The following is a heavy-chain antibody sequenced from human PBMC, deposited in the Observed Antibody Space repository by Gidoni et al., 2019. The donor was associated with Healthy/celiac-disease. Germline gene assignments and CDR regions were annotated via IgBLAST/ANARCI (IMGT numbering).Heavy chain of an antibody. J-gene: IGHJ6*02. D-gene: IGHD6-19*01. CDR3: AKVLGAVAGSYYYGMDV. Sequence: GFTFSSYGMHWVRQAPGKGLEWVAVISYDGSNKYYADSVKGRFTISRDNSKNTLYLQMNSLRAEDTAVYYCAKVLGAVAGSYYYGMDVWGQGTTVTVSS. CDR1: GFTFSSYG. V-gene: IGHV3-30*18. CDR2: ISYDGSNK.